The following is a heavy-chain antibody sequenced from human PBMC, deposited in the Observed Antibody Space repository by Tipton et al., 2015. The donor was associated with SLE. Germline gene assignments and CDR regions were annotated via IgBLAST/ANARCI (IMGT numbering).Heavy chain of an antibody. D-gene: IGHD4/OR15-4a*01. V-gene: IGHV3-21*01. CDR3: APVLTGYYGMDV. CDR2: ISSSSSYI. CDR1: GFTFSSYA. J-gene: IGHJ6*02. Sequence: SLRLSCAASGFTFSSYAMSWVRQAPGKGLEWVSSISSSSSYIYYADSLKGRFTISRDNSKNTLYLQMNSLRAEDTAVYYCAPVLTGYYGMDVWGQGTTVTVSS.